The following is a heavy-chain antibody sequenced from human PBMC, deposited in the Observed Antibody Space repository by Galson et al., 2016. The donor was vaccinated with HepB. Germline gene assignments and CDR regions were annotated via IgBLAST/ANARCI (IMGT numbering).Heavy chain of an antibody. CDR2: IYRGDST. Sequence: SLRLSCAASGFTVSSNYMNWVRQAPGKGLEWVSVIYRGDSTYYADSVKGRFTISRDNSKNTVFLQMNSLRAEDTAVYYCAKDRSGRFYFPSGDFDYWGQGALVTVSS. J-gene: IGHJ4*02. CDR3: AKDRSGRFYFPSGDFDY. D-gene: IGHD2/OR15-2a*01. CDR1: GFTVSSNY. V-gene: IGHV3-66*01.